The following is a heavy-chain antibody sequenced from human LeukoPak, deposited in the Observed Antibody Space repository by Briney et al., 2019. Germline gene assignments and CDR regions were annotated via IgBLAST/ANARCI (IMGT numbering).Heavy chain of an antibody. J-gene: IGHJ3*02. D-gene: IGHD3-10*01. Sequence: GGSLRLSCAASGFTFSSYSMNWVRQAPGKGLEWVSVIYGGGTTYYADSVKGRFTISRDSSKNTLYLQMNSLRAEDTAVYYCASSWFGESFPRLHDGAFDIRGQGTMVTVSS. CDR2: IYGGGTT. CDR1: GFTFSSYS. V-gene: IGHV3-53*01. CDR3: ASSWFGESFPRLHDGAFDI.